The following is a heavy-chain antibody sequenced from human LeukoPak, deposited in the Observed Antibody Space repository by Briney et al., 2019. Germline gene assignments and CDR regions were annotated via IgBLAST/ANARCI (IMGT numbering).Heavy chain of an antibody. D-gene: IGHD5-24*01. CDR2: ISAYNGNT. Sequence: ASVEVSCKASGYTFTSYGISWVRQAPGQGLEWMGWISAYNGNTNYAQKLQGRVTMTTDTSTSTAYMELRSLRSDDTAVYYCARVFVGGYNQNWFDPWGQGTLVTVSS. J-gene: IGHJ5*02. CDR1: GYTFTSYG. V-gene: IGHV1-18*01. CDR3: ARVFVGGYNQNWFDP.